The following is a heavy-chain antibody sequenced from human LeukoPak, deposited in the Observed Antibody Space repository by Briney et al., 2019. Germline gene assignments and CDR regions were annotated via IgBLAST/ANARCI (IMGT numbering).Heavy chain of an antibody. CDR1: GFTFSSYG. CDR2: IRYDGSNK. J-gene: IGHJ4*02. V-gene: IGHV3-30*02. Sequence: GGSLRLSCAASGFTFSSYGMHWVRQAPGKGLEWVAFIRYDGSNKYYADSVKGRFTIPRDNSKNTLYLQMNSLRAEDTAVYYCATDWGAREGKGSSGYNSAFDYWGQGTLVAVSS. CDR3: ATDWGAREGKGSSGYNSAFDY. D-gene: IGHD3-22*01.